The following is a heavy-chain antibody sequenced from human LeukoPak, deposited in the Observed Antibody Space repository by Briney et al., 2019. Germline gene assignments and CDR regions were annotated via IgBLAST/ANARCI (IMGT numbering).Heavy chain of an antibody. J-gene: IGHJ4*02. CDR3: ARARRSWSSFDY. Sequence: SETLSLTCTVSGGSISSYYWSWIRQPPGKGLEWIGYIHYSGSTNNNPSLKSRVTISVDTSKNQFSLKLSSVTAADTAVYYCARARRSWSSFDYWGQGTLVTVSS. V-gene: IGHV4-59*08. D-gene: IGHD6-13*01. CDR1: GGSISSYY. CDR2: IHYSGST.